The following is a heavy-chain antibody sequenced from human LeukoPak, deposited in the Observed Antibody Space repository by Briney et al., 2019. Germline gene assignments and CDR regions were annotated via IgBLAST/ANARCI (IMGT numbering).Heavy chain of an antibody. Sequence: GGSLRLSCEASGFIFSNYGMHWVRQAPGKGLEWLALIWYEGQTKFYADSVKGRFTISRDNSGNTLFLHMTNLRVEDTAVYYCAREWGRIAVAGGPGYWRQGALVTVSS. D-gene: IGHD6-19*01. CDR3: AREWGRIAVAGGPGY. V-gene: IGHV3-33*01. J-gene: IGHJ4*02. CDR2: IWYEGQTK. CDR1: GFIFSNYG.